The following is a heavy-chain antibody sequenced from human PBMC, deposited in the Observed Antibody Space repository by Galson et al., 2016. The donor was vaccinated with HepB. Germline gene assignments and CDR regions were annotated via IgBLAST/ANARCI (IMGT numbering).Heavy chain of an antibody. D-gene: IGHD1-1*01. CDR1: GVTLSNFG. Sequence: SLRLSCAASGVTLSNFGMHWVRQAPGTGLEWVGVIWYDGSYKFYAESVKGRLTISRDNSKNTLFLEMNSLRAEDTAVYFCARGWNPMHWYLDPWGRGTLVTVSS. CDR2: IWYDGSYK. CDR3: ARGWNPMHWYLDP. J-gene: IGHJ2*01. V-gene: IGHV3-33*01.